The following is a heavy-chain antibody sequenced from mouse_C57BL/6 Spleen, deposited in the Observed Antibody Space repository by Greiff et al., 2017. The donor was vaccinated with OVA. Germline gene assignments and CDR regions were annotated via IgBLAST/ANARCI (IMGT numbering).Heavy chain of an antibody. CDR2: IYPGDGDT. V-gene: IGHV1-80*01. J-gene: IGHJ4*01. D-gene: IGHD2-4*01. CDR3: ARHYDYDGRVYAMDY. CDR1: GYAFSSYW. Sequence: QVQLQQSGAELVKPGASVKISCKASGYAFSSYWMNWVKQRPGKGLEWIGQIYPGDGDTNYNGKFKGKATLTADKSSSTAYMQLRSLTSEDSAVYFCARHYDYDGRVYAMDYWGQGTSVTVSS.